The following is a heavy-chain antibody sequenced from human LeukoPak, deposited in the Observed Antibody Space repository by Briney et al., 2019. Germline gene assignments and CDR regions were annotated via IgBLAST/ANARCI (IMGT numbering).Heavy chain of an antibody. D-gene: IGHD3-10*01. V-gene: IGHV4-4*02. CDR1: GDSISSRNW. Sequence: SGTLSLTCVVSGDSISSRNWWSWVRQPPGKGLEWIGEIYHSGSTNYNPSLKSRVTISVDKSKNQFSLKLSSVTAADTAVYYCARVSRGASLDYWGQGTLVTVSS. J-gene: IGHJ4*02. CDR2: IYHSGST. CDR3: ARVSRGASLDY.